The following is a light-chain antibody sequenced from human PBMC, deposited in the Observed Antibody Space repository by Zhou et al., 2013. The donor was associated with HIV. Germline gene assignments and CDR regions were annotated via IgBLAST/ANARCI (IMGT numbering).Light chain of an antibody. CDR1: QSIRGW. Sequence: DIQMTQSPSTLSASVGDRVTITCRASQSIRGWLAWYQQKPGKAPKLLIYGASSLQSGVPSRFSGSGFGTDFTLTINRLHPEDFATYYCQQANRFPQTFGQGTKVEIK. CDR2: GAS. CDR3: QQANRFPQT. V-gene: IGKV1-12*01. J-gene: IGKJ2*01.